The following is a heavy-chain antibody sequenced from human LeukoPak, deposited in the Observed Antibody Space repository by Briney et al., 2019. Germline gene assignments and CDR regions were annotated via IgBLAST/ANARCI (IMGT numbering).Heavy chain of an antibody. D-gene: IGHD1-26*01. J-gene: IGHJ6*02. CDR1: GGSISSGGYS. CDR3: ARTTPRGYYYGMDV. Sequence: SQTLPLTCAVSGGSISSGGYSWSWIRQPPGKGLEWIGYIYHSGSTYYNPSLKSRVTISVDRSKNQFSLKLSSVTAADTAVYYCARTTPRGYYYGMDVWGQGTTVTVSS. CDR2: IYHSGST. V-gene: IGHV4-30-2*01.